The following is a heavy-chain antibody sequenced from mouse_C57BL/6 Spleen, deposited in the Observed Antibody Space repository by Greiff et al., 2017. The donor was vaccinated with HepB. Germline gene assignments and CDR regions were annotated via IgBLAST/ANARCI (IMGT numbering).Heavy chain of an antibody. CDR2: INSDGGST. CDR1: EYEFPSHD. CDR3: ARQRGSYYSNYWYFDV. Sequence: EVMLVESGGGLVQPGESLKLSCESNEYEFPSHDMSWVRKTPEKRLELVAAINSDGGSTYYPDTMERRFIISRDNTKKTLYLQMSSLRSEDTALYYCARQRGSYYSNYWYFDVWGTGTTVTVAS. D-gene: IGHD2-5*01. V-gene: IGHV5-2*01. J-gene: IGHJ1*03.